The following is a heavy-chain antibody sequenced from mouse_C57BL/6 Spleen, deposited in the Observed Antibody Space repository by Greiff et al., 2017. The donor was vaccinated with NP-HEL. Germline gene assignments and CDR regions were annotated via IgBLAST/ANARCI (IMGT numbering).Heavy chain of an antibody. CDR1: GFTFSSYG. CDR3: ARRDDGYWYFDV. CDR2: ISSGGSYT. D-gene: IGHD2-3*01. V-gene: IGHV5-6*02. Sequence: EVNVVESGGDLVKPGGSLKLSCAASGFTFSSYGMSWVRQTPDKRLEWVATISSGGSYTYYPDSVKGRFTISRDNAKNTLYLQMSSLKSEDTAMYYCARRDDGYWYFDVWGTGTTVTVSS. J-gene: IGHJ1*03.